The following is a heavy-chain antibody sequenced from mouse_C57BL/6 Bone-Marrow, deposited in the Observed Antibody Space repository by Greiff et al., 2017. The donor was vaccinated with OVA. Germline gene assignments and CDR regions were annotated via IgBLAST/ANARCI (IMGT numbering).Heavy chain of an antibody. CDR3: ARSRYYGSSPYFDY. V-gene: IGHV1-42*01. Sequence: VQLQQSGPELVKPGASVKISCKASGYSFTGYYMNWVKQSPEKSLEWIGEINPSTGGTTYNQKFTAKATLTVDKSSSTAYMQLNGLTSEDFAVYYCARSRYYGSSPYFDYWGQGTTLTVSS. CDR2: INPSTGGT. CDR1: GYSFTGYY. J-gene: IGHJ2*01. D-gene: IGHD1-1*01.